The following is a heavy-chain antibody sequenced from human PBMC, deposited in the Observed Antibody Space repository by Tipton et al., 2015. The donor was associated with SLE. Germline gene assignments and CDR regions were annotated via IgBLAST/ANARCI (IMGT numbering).Heavy chain of an antibody. CDR1: GFTFSTYA. D-gene: IGHD3-10*01. V-gene: IGHV3-9*01. CDR2: ISWNSGNI. CDR3: AKDPTMVQGVIMGGEFDY. Sequence: SLRLSCAASGFTFSTYAMNWVRQAPGKGLEWVSGISWNSGNIDYADSVKSRFTISRDNAKNSLYLQMNSLRAEDTALYYCAKDPTMVQGVIMGGEFDYWGQGTLVTVSS. J-gene: IGHJ4*02.